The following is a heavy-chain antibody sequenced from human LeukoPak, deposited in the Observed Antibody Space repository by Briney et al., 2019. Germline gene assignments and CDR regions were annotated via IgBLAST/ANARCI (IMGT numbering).Heavy chain of an antibody. Sequence: GGSLRLSCAASGFIFSSDALSWVRQAPGKGLEWVSLISGSGGRTDYADSVKSRFTISRDNSKNTLYLQMSSLKAEDTAVYYCAKHVTTSVWFFDYWGQGTLVTVSS. CDR2: ISGSGGRT. J-gene: IGHJ4*02. D-gene: IGHD6-19*01. V-gene: IGHV3-23*01. CDR3: AKHVTTSVWFFDY. CDR1: GFIFSSDA.